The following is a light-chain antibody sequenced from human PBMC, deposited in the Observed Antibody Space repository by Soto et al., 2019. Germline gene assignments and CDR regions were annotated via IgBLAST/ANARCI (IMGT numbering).Light chain of an antibody. CDR2: DVS. V-gene: IGKV1-39*01. CDR1: QSISSW. J-gene: IGKJ5*01. Sequence: DIQMTQSPSTLSASVGDRVTITCRASQSISSWLAWYQQKPGKAPNLLIYDVSNLESGVPSRFSGSGSGTDFILTISSLQPEDFATYYCQQSYSTPRDFGQGTRLEIK. CDR3: QQSYSTPRD.